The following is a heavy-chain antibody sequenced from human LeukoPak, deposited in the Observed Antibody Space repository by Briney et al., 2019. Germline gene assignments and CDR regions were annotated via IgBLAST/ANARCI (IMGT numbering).Heavy chain of an antibody. CDR1: GFVFKNYV. J-gene: IGHJ4*02. D-gene: IGHD5-18*01. Sequence: GGSLRLSCSASGFVFKNYVISWVRQAPGKGLEWVSGVADSGSTYYADSVKGRFTISRDNSNNAVFLQMNSLRPEDTAVYYCASWIQLPQGGGDYWGQGTLVTVSS. V-gene: IGHV3-23*01. CDR3: ASWIQLPQGGGDY. CDR2: VADSGST.